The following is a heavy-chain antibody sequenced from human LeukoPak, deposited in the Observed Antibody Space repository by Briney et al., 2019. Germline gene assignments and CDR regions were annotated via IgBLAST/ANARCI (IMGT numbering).Heavy chain of an antibody. CDR1: GFTFSSYS. CDR2: ISSGSSTI. J-gene: IGHJ1*01. CDR3: ARGSDLKYFQY. V-gene: IGHV3-48*01. Sequence: GGSLRLSCAASGFTFSSYSMNWVRQAPGKGLEWISYISSGSSTIYYADSVKGRFTISRDNAKNSLYLQMNSLRAEGMAVYYCARGSDLKYFQYWGQGTLVTVSS.